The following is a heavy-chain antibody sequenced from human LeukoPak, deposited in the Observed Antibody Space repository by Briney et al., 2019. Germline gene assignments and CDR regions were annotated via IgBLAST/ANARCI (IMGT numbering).Heavy chain of an antibody. CDR1: GYTFTSYY. J-gene: IGHJ4*02. D-gene: IGHD3-3*01. Sequence: ASVKVSCKASGYTFTSYYMHWVRQAPGQGLEWMGIINPSGGSTSYAQKFQGRVTMTRDTSTSTVYMELSSLRSGDTAVYYCARDNGDFWSGSNRWGQGTLVTVSS. V-gene: IGHV1-46*01. CDR3: ARDNGDFWSGSNR. CDR2: INPSGGST.